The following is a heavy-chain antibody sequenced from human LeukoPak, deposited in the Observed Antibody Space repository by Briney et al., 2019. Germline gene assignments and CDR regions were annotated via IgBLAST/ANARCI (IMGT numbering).Heavy chain of an antibody. Sequence: GGSLRLSCVASGFTFSTYWMHWVRQAPGKGLLWVSFINNDGSTTSYADSVRGRFTISRDNAKNTLYLQMNSLRAEDTAVYYCANSISVAGTYAFNIWGQGTMVTVSS. V-gene: IGHV3-74*01. CDR3: ANSISVAGTYAFNI. CDR1: GFTFSTYW. D-gene: IGHD6-19*01. J-gene: IGHJ3*02. CDR2: INNDGSTT.